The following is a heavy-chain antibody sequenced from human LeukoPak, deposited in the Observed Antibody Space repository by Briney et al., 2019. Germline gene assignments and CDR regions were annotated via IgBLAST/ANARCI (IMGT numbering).Heavy chain of an antibody. D-gene: IGHD3-10*01. Sequence: SETLSLTCTVSGGSISSYYWSWIRQPPGKRLEGFGYIDYSGSPNYHPPLQSRGTISGDTSKNQFSLKLNSVAAADTAVYYCASIYLRYGSGSDYNRFQSWGQGTLVTVSS. V-gene: IGHV4-59*08. CDR2: IDYSGSP. J-gene: IGHJ5*02. CDR3: ASIYLRYGSGSDYNRFQS. CDR1: GGSISSYY.